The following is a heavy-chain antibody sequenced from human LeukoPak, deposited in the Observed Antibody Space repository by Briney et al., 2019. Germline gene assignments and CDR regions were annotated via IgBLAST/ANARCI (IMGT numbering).Heavy chain of an antibody. D-gene: IGHD3-10*01. CDR1: GFTFSGYV. CDR2: ISGSGGST. J-gene: IGHJ4*02. CDR3: AKDGVVRGVITTNFDY. Sequence: TGGSLRLSCAASGFTFSGYVMTWVRQAPGKGLEWVSAISGSGGSTYYADSVKGRFTISRDNSKNALYLQMNSLRAEDTAVYYCAKDGVVRGVITTNFDYWGQGTLVTVSS. V-gene: IGHV3-23*01.